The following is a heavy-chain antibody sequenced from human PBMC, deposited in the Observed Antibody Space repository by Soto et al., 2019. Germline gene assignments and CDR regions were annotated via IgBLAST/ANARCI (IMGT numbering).Heavy chain of an antibody. V-gene: IGHV1-69*02. J-gene: IGHJ3*02. CDR1: GGTFSSYT. D-gene: IGHD2-15*01. CDR2: IIPILGIA. CDR3: ARGGVSLRDIVVVVAASAFDI. Sequence: SVKVSCKASGGTFSSYTISWVRQAPGQGLEWMGRIIPILGIANYAQKSQGRVTITADKSTSTAYMELSSLRSEDTAVYYCARGGVSLRDIVVVVAASAFDIWGQGTMVTVSS.